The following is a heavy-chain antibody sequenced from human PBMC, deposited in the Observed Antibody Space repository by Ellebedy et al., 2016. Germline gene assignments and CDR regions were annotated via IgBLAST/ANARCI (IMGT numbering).Heavy chain of an antibody. D-gene: IGHD5-18*01. CDR1: GFTFSRYG. Sequence: GESLKISCAASGFTFSRYGMHWVRQAPGKGLEWVAMTSYDGSFKYYGDSVKGRFTISRDNSKNTLYLQMNSLRAEDTAVYYCAKDLEERRYSYGGDYWGQGTLVTVSS. CDR2: TSYDGSFK. CDR3: AKDLEERRYSYGGDY. V-gene: IGHV3-30*18. J-gene: IGHJ4*02.